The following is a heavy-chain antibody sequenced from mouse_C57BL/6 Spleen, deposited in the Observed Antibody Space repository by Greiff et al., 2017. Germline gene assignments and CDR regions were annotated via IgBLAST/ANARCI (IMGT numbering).Heavy chain of an antibody. J-gene: IGHJ3*01. Sequence: QVQLKQPGAELVKPGASVKLSCKASGYTFTSYWMHWVKQRPGQGLEWIGMIHPNSGSTNYNEKFKSKATLTVDKSSSTAYMQLSSLTSEDSAVYYCAHLFMAPFAYWGQGTLVTVSA. V-gene: IGHV1-64*01. CDR2: IHPNSGST. CDR3: AHLFMAPFAY. CDR1: GYTFTSYW. D-gene: IGHD1-1*01.